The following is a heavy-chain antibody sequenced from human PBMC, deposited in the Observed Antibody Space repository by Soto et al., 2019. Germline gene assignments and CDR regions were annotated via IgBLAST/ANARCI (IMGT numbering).Heavy chain of an antibody. V-gene: IGHV3-7*01. CDR3: TRGGFWAFHV. CDR2: IKEDGSEK. J-gene: IGHJ3*01. D-gene: IGHD3-10*01. Sequence: GGSLRLSCAASGFSFSSYWMRWVRQAPGKGLDWVANIKEDGSEKYYADSVKGRFTISRDNAKNSLYLQMNSLRAEDTAVYYCTRGGFWAFHVWGQGTMVTVSS. CDR1: GFSFSSYW.